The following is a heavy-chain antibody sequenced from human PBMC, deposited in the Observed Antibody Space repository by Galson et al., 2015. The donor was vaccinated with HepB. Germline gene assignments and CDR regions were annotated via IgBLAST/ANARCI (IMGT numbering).Heavy chain of an antibody. CDR1: GFTFNYAW. V-gene: IGHV3-15*01. D-gene: IGHD2-21*02. Sequence: SLRLSCAASGFTFNYAWLNWVRQAPGEGLEWVGRIKSESNGGTIDYAAPVKGRFTISRDDSTDIVYLQMNSLKTEDTAVYYCTVVPETIVVVTAADYWGRGTLVTVSS. J-gene: IGHJ4*02. CDR2: IKSESNGGTI. CDR3: TVVPETIVVVTAADY.